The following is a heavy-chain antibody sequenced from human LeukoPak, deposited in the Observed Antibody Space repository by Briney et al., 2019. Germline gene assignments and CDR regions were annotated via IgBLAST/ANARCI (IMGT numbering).Heavy chain of an antibody. J-gene: IGHJ5*02. CDR2: IIPIFGTA. D-gene: IGHD5-24*01. CDR1: GGTFSSYA. CDR3: ARGNPSQGWLQP. Sequence: SAKVSCKASGGTFSSYAISWVRQAPGQGLEWMGGIIPIFGTANYAQKFQGRVTITADESTSTAYMELSSLRTEDTAVYYCARGNPSQGWLQPWGQGTLVTVSS. V-gene: IGHV1-69*13.